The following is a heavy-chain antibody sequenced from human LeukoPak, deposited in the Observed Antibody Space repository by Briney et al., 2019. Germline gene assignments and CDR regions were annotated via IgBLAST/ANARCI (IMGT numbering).Heavy chain of an antibody. CDR1: GYTFTASY. J-gene: IGHJ4*02. V-gene: IGHV1-2*02. D-gene: IGHD5-24*01. CDR3: ARDPSRPKSRWLPNPTDY. CDR2: INPNSGGT. Sequence: GASVKVSCKASGYTFTASYMNWVRQAPGQGLEWMGWINPNSGGTNYAQKFQGRVTMTRDTSISTAYMELSRLRSDDTAVYYCARDPSRPKSRWLPNPTDYWGQGTLVTVSS.